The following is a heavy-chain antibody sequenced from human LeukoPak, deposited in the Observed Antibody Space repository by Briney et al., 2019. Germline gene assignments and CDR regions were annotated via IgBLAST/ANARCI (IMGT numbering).Heavy chain of an antibody. CDR3: AKGTYGSGNYFDY. V-gene: IGHV3-30-3*01. CDR1: GFTFNGYA. J-gene: IGHJ4*02. CDR2: ISYDGSNE. Sequence: GRSLRLSCAASGFTFNGYAMHWVRQAPGKGLEWVAAISYDGSNEYYADSVKGRFTISRDNSKNTLYLQMNSLRAEDTAVYYCAKGTYGSGNYFDYWGQGTLVTVSS. D-gene: IGHD3-10*01.